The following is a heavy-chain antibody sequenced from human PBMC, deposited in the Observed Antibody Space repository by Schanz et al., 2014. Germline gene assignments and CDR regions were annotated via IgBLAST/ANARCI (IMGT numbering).Heavy chain of an antibody. V-gene: IGHV3-33*01. D-gene: IGHD6-13*01. J-gene: IGHJ6*02. CDR2: IWYDENNK. Sequence: QVQLVESGGGVVQFGRSLRLSCAASGFTFSSYGMHWVRQAPGKGLEWVAVIWYDENNKYYADSVKGRFTMSRDNSKNTLYLQMNSLRAEDTSVYFCARVRRRIATPSTPSFRNYYYYAMDVWGQGTTXTVSS. CDR1: GFTFSSYG. CDR3: ARVRRRIATPSTPSFRNYYYYAMDV.